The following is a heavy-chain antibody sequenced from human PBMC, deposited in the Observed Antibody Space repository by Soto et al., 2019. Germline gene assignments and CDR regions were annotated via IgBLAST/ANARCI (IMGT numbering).Heavy chain of an antibody. CDR3: ARGDREDIAVVIGVLTRDYGVDV. Sequence: QVQLVESGGGVVQPGRSLRLSCAASGFTFRNYAMHWVRQAPGKGLECVAVISYDGGNKFYRDYVKGRFTISRDNSKNTLYLQINSMRYEDTAVYYCARGDREDIAVVIGVLTRDYGVDVWGQGTTVTVSS. V-gene: IGHV3-30-3*01. J-gene: IGHJ6*02. CDR1: GFTFRNYA. D-gene: IGHD2-15*01. CDR2: ISYDGGNK.